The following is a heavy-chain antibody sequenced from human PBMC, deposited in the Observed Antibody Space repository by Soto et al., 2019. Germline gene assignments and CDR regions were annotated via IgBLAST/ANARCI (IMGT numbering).Heavy chain of an antibody. J-gene: IGHJ6*04. CDR1: GGSFSGYY. V-gene: IGHV4-34*01. CDR3: ARGLRDYHGSGSVVDV. D-gene: IGHD3-10*01. Sequence: SETLSLTCAVYGGSFSGYYWSWIRQPPGKGLEWIGEINHSGSTNYNPSLKSRVTISVDTSKNQFSLKLSSVTAADTAVYYCARGLRDYHGSGSVVDVWGEGTTVTVSS. CDR2: INHSGST.